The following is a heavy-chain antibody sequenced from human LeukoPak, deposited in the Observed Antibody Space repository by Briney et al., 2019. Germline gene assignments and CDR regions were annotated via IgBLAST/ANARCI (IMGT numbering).Heavy chain of an antibody. CDR2: ISSSSSYI. CDR1: GFTFSSYS. Sequence: GGSLRLSCAASGFTFSSYSMNWVRQAPGEGLEWVSSISSSSSYIYYADSVKGRFTISRDNAKNSLYLQMNSLRAEDTAVYYCALQETSAYDSSGYYYVFSPWGQGTLVTVSS. CDR3: ALQETSAYDSSGYYYVFSP. J-gene: IGHJ5*02. D-gene: IGHD3-22*01. V-gene: IGHV3-21*01.